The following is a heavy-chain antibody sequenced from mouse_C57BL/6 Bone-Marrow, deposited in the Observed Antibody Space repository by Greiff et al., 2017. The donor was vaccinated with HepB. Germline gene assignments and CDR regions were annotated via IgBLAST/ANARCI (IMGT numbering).Heavy chain of an antibody. CDR2: IDPSDSYT. CDR1: GYTFTSYW. J-gene: IGHJ3*01. V-gene: IGHV1-50*01. Sequence: QVHVKQPGAELVKPGASVKLSCKASGYTFTSYWMQWVNQRPGQGLEWIGEIDPSDSYTNYNQKFKGKATLTVDTSSSTAYLQLSSLTSEDSAVYYCARRNAPVEGFAYWGQGTLVTVSA. CDR3: ARRNAPVEGFAY.